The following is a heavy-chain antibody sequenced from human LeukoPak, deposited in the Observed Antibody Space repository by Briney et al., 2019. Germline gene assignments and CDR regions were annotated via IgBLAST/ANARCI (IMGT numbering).Heavy chain of an antibody. V-gene: IGHV2-5*02. Sequence: SGPTLVNPTQTLTLTCTFSGFSLNTSGVGVGWIRQPPGKALEWLALIYWDDNKRYSPSLKSRLTITMDTSKNQVVLTMTNVDPVDTATYYCAHIPAYCSSTPCFDYWGQGTLVTVSS. CDR3: AHIPAYCSSTPCFDY. D-gene: IGHD2-2*01. CDR1: GFSLNTSGVG. CDR2: IYWDDNK. J-gene: IGHJ4*02.